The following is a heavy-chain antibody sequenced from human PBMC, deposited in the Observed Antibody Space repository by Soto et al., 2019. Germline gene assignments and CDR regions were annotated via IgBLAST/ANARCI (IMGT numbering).Heavy chain of an antibody. J-gene: IGHJ4*02. Sequence: PGGSLRLSCAASGFTFSSYGMHWVRQAPGKGLEWVAVISYDGSNKYYAGSVKGRFTISRDNSKNTLYLQMNSLRAEDTAVYYCAKDGYFDWLLYQTYFDYWGQGTLVTVSS. D-gene: IGHD3-9*01. CDR2: ISYDGSNK. CDR3: AKDGYFDWLLYQTYFDY. CDR1: GFTFSSYG. V-gene: IGHV3-30*18.